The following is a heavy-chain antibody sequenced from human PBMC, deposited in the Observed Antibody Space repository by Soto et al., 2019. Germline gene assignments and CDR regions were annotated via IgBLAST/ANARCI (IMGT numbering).Heavy chain of an antibody. D-gene: IGHD3-16*01. CDR3: AKVGGGGPVTAAIGRFDS. CDR2: IYYSGST. CDR1: GGSISSTFYY. J-gene: IGHJ4*02. V-gene: IGHV4-39*01. Sequence: SETLSLTCTVSGGSISSTFYYWVWIRQPPGKGLEWIGSIYYSGSTSYNPSHNPSLKSRLTMSVDTSNNQFSLKLRSVTAADTAMYYCAKVGGGGPVTAAIGRFDSWGQGTQVTVSS.